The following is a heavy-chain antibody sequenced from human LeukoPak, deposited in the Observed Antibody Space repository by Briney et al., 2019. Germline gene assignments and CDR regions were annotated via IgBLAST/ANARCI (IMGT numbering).Heavy chain of an antibody. CDR2: ISAYNGNT. D-gene: IGHD3-9*01. Sequence: ASVKVSCKASGYTFTSYGISWVRQAPGQGLEWMGWISAYNGNTNYAQKLQGRVTMTTDTSTSTAYMELRSLRSDDTAVYYCARESHYDILTGYHYYMDVWGKGTTVTISS. CDR3: ARESHYDILTGYHYYMDV. J-gene: IGHJ6*03. V-gene: IGHV1-18*01. CDR1: GYTFTSYG.